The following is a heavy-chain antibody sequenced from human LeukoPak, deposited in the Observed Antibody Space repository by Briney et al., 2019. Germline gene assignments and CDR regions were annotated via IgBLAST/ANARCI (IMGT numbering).Heavy chain of an antibody. Sequence: GGSLRLSCAVSGFTFSSYWMHWVRQAPGKGLVWVSRISSDESSTSYADSVKGRFTISRDNAKNTLYLHMNSLRAEDTAVYYCARTIAGAGSYYGGAGFDYWGQGTLVTVSS. D-gene: IGHD6-19*01. CDR2: ISSDESST. J-gene: IGHJ4*02. V-gene: IGHV3-74*01. CDR3: ARTIAGAGSYYGGAGFDY. CDR1: GFTFSSYW.